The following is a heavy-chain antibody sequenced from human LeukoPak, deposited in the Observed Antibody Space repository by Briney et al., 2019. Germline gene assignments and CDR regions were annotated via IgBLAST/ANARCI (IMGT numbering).Heavy chain of an antibody. CDR1: GYTFTGYY. CDR2: ISPNTGAT. CDR3: ARDRVGSGWPRPYYFEF. J-gene: IGHJ4*02. V-gene: IGHV1-2*02. D-gene: IGHD6-19*01. Sequence: ASVKVSCKPSGYTFTGYYMHWVRQAPGQGLEWMGWISPNTGATIYAQKFQGRVTLTRDTSIDTGYMELSSLRSDDTAVYYCARDRVGSGWPRPYYFEFWGQGSLVSVSS.